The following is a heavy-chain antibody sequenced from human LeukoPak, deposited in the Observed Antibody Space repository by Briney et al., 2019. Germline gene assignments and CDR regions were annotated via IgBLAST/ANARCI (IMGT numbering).Heavy chain of an antibody. CDR3: ARDVPHNWFDT. J-gene: IGHJ5*02. Sequence: GGSLRLSCAASGITFGNNWMHWVRHGPGKGLVWVSRINSDGGGSIYADSVKGRFTVSRDNAKNTLYLQMNSLRAEDTAVYYCARDVPHNWFDTWGQGTLVTVSS. CDR2: INSDGGGS. V-gene: IGHV3-74*01. CDR1: GITFGNNW.